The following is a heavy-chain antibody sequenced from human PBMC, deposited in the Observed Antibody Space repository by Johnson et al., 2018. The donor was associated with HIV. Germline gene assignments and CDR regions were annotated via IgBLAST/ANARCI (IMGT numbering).Heavy chain of an antibody. D-gene: IGHD5-12*01. Sequence: QVQLVESGGGVVQPGRSLRLSCAASGFTFSSYAMHWVRQAPGKGLEWVAVISYDGSNKYYADSVKGRFTISRDNSKNTLYLQMNSLRAEDTAVYYCARERPGSGYEWGDAFDIWGQGTMVTVSS. CDR3: ARERPGSGYEWGDAFDI. J-gene: IGHJ3*02. CDR1: GFTFSSYA. CDR2: ISYDGSNK. V-gene: IGHV3-30*04.